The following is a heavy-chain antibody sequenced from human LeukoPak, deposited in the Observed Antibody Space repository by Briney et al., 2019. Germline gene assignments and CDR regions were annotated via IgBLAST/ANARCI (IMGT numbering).Heavy chain of an antibody. V-gene: IGHV4-61*02. CDR1: GGSISSGSYY. D-gene: IGHD2-2*02. Sequence: SETLSLTCTVSGGSISSGSYYWSWIRQPAGKGLEWIGRIYTSGSTNYNPSLKSRVTISVDTSKNQFSLKLSSVTAADTAVYYRASSPRGDCSSTSCYNYWGQGTLDTVSS. CDR2: IYTSGST. J-gene: IGHJ4*02. CDR3: ASSPRGDCSSTSCYNY.